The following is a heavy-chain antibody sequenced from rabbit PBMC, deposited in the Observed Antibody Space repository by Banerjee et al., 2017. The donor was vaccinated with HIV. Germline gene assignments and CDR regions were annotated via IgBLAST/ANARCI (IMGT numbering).Heavy chain of an antibody. Sequence: QEQLVESGGGLVQPGGSLKLSCKASGFDFSSYYYMCWVRQAPGKGLELIACIYTGSDTTWHANWVNGRFTISRSTSLNTVDLKMTSLTAADTATYFCARGDGAYAGYDGLWGPGTLVTVS. CDR3: ARGDGAYAGYDGL. CDR1: GFDFSSYYY. CDR2: IYTGSDTT. J-gene: IGHJ4*01. D-gene: IGHD7-1*01. V-gene: IGHV1S43*01.